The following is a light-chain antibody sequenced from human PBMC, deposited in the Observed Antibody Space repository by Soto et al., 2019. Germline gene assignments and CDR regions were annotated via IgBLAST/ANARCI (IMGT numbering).Light chain of an antibody. V-gene: IGLV2-14*01. CDR3: SSYRSNSTLVV. J-gene: IGLJ2*01. CDR2: EVR. CDR1: SSDVGGYSY. Sequence: QSALTQPASVSGSPGQSITISCTGTSSDVGGYSYVSWYQQHPGKAPELIIYEVRNRPSGVSNRFSGSRSGNTASLTISGLQSEDEGEYYCSSYRSNSTLVVFGGGTKLTV.